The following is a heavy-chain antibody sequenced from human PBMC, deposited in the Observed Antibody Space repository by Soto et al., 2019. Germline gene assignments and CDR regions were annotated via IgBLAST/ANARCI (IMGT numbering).Heavy chain of an antibody. Sequence: GSLRLSCAASGFTFSRFELHWVRQAPGKGLEWISYISSSGSTAYYASSVEGRFTISRDNANNSVYLQMDSLRAEDTALYYCTRAAWFPYLSFYWGQGALVTVSS. J-gene: IGHJ4*02. CDR3: TRAAWFPYLSFY. V-gene: IGHV3-48*03. D-gene: IGHD3-10*01. CDR1: GFTFSRFE. CDR2: ISSSGSTA.